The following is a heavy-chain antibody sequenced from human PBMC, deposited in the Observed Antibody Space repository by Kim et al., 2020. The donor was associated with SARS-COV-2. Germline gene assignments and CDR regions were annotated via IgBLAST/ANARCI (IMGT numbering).Heavy chain of an antibody. CDR2: IYYSGST. D-gene: IGHD4-4*01. J-gene: IGHJ6*02. CDR1: GGSISSSSYY. CDR3: ARRVTAYYYYGMDG. Sequence: SETLSLTCTVSGGSISSSSYYWGWIRQPPGKGLEWIGSIYYSGSTYYNPSLKSRVTISVDTSKNQLSLKLSSVTAADTAVYYCARRVTAYYYYGMDGWGQGTTVTVSS. V-gene: IGHV4-39*01.